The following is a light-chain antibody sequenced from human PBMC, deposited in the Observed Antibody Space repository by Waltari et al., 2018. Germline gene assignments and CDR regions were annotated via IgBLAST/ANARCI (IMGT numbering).Light chain of an antibody. CDR1: RSDVGSYNL. CDR3: CSYAGSSTWV. J-gene: IGLJ1*01. Sequence: QSALTPPASVSGSPGQSIPISCTGTRSDVGSYNLVSGYQQHPGKAPKLMIYEGSKRPSGVSNRFSGSKSGNTASLTISGLQAEDEADYYCCSYAGSSTWVFGTGTKVTVL. V-gene: IGLV2-23*01. CDR2: EGS.